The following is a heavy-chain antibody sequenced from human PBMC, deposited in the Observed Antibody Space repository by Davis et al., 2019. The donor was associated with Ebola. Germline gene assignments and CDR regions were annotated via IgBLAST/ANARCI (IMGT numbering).Heavy chain of an antibody. D-gene: IGHD6-19*01. Sequence: GESPKISCKGSGYSFTSYWIGWVRQMPGKGLEWMGIIYPGDSATRYSPSFQGQVTISADKSISTAYLQWSSLKASDTAMYYCARHMIGNSAVAGNYYGMDVWGQGTTVTVSS. J-gene: IGHJ6*02. V-gene: IGHV5-51*01. CDR2: IYPGDSAT. CDR3: ARHMIGNSAVAGNYYGMDV. CDR1: GYSFTSYW.